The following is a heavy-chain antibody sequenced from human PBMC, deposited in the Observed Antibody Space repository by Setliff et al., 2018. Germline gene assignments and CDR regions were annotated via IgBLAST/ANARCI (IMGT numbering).Heavy chain of an antibody. CDR3: ARDLGLWFGELLLDY. J-gene: IGHJ4*02. V-gene: IGHV4-4*02. CDR2: IYHSGST. D-gene: IGHD3-10*01. Sequence: PSETLSLTCAVSGGSISSSNWWGWVRQPPGKGLEWIGEIYHSGSTNYNPSLKSRVTISVDKSKNQFSLKLSSVTAADTAVYYCARDLGLWFGELLLDYWGQGTLVTVSS. CDR1: GGSISSSNW.